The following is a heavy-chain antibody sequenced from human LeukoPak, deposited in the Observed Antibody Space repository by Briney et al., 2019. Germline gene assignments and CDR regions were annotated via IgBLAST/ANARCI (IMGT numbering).Heavy chain of an antibody. CDR1: GFTFRTYS. J-gene: IGHJ4*02. D-gene: IGHD6-13*01. CDR3: ARVPVYSSSCCFDY. V-gene: IGHV3-48*04. CDR2: ISSSSSLI. Sequence: GGSLRLSCAASGFTFRTYSMHWVRQAPGKGLEWVSYISSSSSLIFYADSVKGRFTISRDNTKNSLYLQMNSLRVEDTAVYYCARVPVYSSSCCFDYWGQGTLVTVSS.